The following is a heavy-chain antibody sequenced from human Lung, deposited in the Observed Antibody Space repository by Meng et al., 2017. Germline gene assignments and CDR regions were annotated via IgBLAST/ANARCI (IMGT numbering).Heavy chain of an antibody. Sequence: QLHLQQWGVGLLKPSETLSLTCAVYGGSFSGYYWSWICQPPGKGLEWIGEINHSGSTNYNPSLKSRVTISVDTSKNQFSLKLSSVTAADTAVYYCARPKQANWYFDLWGRGTLVTVSS. CDR1: GGSFSGYY. D-gene: IGHD1/OR15-1a*01. CDR3: ARPKQANWYFDL. CDR2: INHSGST. J-gene: IGHJ2*01. V-gene: IGHV4-34*01.